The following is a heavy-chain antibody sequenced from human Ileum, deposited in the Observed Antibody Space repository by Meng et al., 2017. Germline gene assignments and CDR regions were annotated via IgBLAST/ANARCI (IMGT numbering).Heavy chain of an antibody. CDR3: ARFSSGYFFGY. CDR2: INAGNGDT. Sequence: VQLVQLGAVVKQPGDSGKVSCKASGYTFSNYAMNWVRQAPGQRLEWMGWINAGNGDTKYSQKFQGRVTITRDTSASTGYMELSSLRSEDTAVYYCARFSSGYFFGYWGQGTLVTVSS. J-gene: IGHJ4*02. CDR1: GYTFSNYA. D-gene: IGHD3-22*01. V-gene: IGHV1-3*01.